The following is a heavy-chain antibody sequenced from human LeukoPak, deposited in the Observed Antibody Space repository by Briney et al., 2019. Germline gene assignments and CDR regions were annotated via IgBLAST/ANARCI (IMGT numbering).Heavy chain of an antibody. CDR1: GGSISSGTYF. D-gene: IGHD3-10*01. Sequence: SQTLSLTCTVSGGSISSGTYFWNWIRQPAGKGLEWIGRIYTSGTTDYNPSLKSRVTISVDTSKNQFSLKLSSVTAADTAVYYCARDRGGEEWYFDLRGRGTLVTVSS. CDR2: IYTSGTT. CDR3: ARDRGGEEWYFDL. J-gene: IGHJ2*01. V-gene: IGHV4-61*02.